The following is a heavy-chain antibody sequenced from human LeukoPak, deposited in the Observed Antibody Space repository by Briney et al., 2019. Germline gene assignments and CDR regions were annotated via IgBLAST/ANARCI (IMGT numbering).Heavy chain of an antibody. J-gene: IGHJ4*02. CDR2: ISSSSSYI. D-gene: IGHD3-22*01. V-gene: IGHV3-21*01. CDR3: ARDRLPNYYDSSGYCFDY. CDR1: GFTFSSYS. Sequence: GGSLRLSCAASGFTFSSYSMNWVRQAPGKGLEWVSPISSSSSYIYYADSVKGRFTISRDNAKNSLYLQMNSLRAEDTAVYYCARDRLPNYYDSSGYCFDYWGQGTLVTVSS.